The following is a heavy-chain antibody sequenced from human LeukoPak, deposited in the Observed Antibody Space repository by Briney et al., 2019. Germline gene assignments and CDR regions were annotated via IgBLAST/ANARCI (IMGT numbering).Heavy chain of an antibody. CDR3: ARGGSGSYYKTLSNWFDP. V-gene: IGHV3-33*01. J-gene: IGHJ5*02. CDR1: GFTFSSYG. D-gene: IGHD3-10*01. Sequence: GGSLRLSCAASGFTFSSYGMHCVRQAPGKGLEGVAVIWYDGSNKYYADSVKGRFTIYRDNSKNTLYLQMNSLSDEDTAVYYCARGGSGSYYKTLSNWFDPWGQGTMVTVSS. CDR2: IWYDGSNK.